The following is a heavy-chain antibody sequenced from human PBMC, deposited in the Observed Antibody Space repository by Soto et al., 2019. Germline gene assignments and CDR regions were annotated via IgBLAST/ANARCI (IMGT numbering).Heavy chain of an antibody. CDR1: GFALSMYW. D-gene: IGHD5-18*01. CDR3: ARLTETDTTFVY. CDR2: INQDGSIQ. J-gene: IGHJ4*02. Sequence: PGGSLRLSCEACGFALSMYWISWVRQAPWKGLEWVANINQDGSIQHYVDSVRGRFTVSRDNAKKSLFLQMNSLSAEDTAVYYCARLTETDTTFVYWGQGTPLTVCS. V-gene: IGHV3-7*03.